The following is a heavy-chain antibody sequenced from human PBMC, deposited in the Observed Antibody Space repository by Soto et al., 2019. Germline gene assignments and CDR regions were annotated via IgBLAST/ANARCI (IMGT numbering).Heavy chain of an antibody. CDR3: ARVDCSGGSCYSGY. CDR1: GYTFTSYA. CDR2: INAGNGNT. J-gene: IGHJ4*02. V-gene: IGHV1-3*01. D-gene: IGHD2-15*01. Sequence: QVQLVQSGAEVKKPGASVKVSCKASGYTFTSYAMHWVRQAPGQRLEWMGWINAGNGNTKYSQKFQGRVTITRDTSSSTAYMELSSLISEDTAVYYCARVDCSGGSCYSGYWGQGTLVTVSS.